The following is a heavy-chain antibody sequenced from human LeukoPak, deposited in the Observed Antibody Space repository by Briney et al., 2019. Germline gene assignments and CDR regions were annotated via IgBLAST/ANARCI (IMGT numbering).Heavy chain of an antibody. CDR3: ATTAAAGTRLAWFDP. D-gene: IGHD6-13*01. CDR1: GDSISGFY. V-gene: IGHV4-59*08. J-gene: IGHJ5*02. CDR2: IYYRGTT. Sequence: PSETLSLTCTVSGDSISGFYWNWIRQSPGKGLEWIGYIYYRGTTNYNPSLRSRVTISLDTSKNQFSLNLNSVTAADTAVYYCATTAAAGTRLAWFDPWGQGTLVTVSS.